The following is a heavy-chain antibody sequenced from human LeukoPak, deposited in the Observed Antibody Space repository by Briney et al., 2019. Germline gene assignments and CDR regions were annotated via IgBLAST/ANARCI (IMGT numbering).Heavy chain of an antibody. D-gene: IGHD3-10*01. CDR2: INPSGGST. CDR3: ARNLWFGESSDAFDM. V-gene: IGHV1-46*01. J-gene: IGHJ3*02. Sequence: RASVKVSCKASGYTFTSYYMHWVRQAPGQGLEWMGIINPSGGSTSYAQKFQGRVTMTRDTSTSTVYMELSSLRSDDTAVYYCARNLWFGESSDAFDMWGQGTMVTVSS. CDR1: GYTFTSYY.